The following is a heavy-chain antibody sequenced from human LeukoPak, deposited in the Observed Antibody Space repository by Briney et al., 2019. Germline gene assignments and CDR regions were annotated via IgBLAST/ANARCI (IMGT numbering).Heavy chain of an antibody. Sequence: GASVKVSCKASGYTFTGYYMHWVGQAPGQGLEWMGWINPNSDGTNYAQKFQGRVTMTRHTSISTAYMELSSLRSDDTAVYYCASVPNSSRWPYSCDYWGQRTLVTVSS. J-gene: IGHJ4*02. V-gene: IGHV1-2*02. CDR2: INPNSDGT. CDR1: GYTFTGYY. D-gene: IGHD6-13*01. CDR3: ASVPNSSRWPYSCDY.